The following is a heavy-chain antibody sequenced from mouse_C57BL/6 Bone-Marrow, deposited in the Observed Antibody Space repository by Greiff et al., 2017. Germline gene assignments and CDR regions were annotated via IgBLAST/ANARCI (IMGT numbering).Heavy chain of an antibody. D-gene: IGHD1-1*01. CDR1: GYTFTSYW. V-gene: IGHV1-50*01. CDR2: IDPSDSYT. J-gene: IGHJ2*01. Sequence: VQLQQSGAELVKPGASVKLSCKASGYTFTSYWMQWVKQRPGQGLEWIGEIDPSDSYTNYNQKFKGKATLTVDTSSSTAYMQLSSLTSEDSAVYYCARGRRYYFDYWGQGTTLTVSS. CDR3: ARGRRYYFDY.